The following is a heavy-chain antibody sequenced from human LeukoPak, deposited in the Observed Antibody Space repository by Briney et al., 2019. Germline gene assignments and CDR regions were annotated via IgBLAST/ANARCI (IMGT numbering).Heavy chain of an antibody. D-gene: IGHD3-16*01. V-gene: IGHV3-7*03. CDR2: INHNGNVN. Sequence: GGSLRLSCAASGFTFSDYYMSWIRQAPGKGLEWVASINHNGNVNYYVDSMKGRFTISRDNAKNSLYLQMSNLRAEDTAVYFCARGGGLDVWGQGATVTVSS. CDR3: ARGGGLDV. CDR1: GFTFSDYY. J-gene: IGHJ6*02.